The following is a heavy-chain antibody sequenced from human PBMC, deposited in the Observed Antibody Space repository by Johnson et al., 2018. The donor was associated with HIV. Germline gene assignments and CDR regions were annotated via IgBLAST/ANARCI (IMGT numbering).Heavy chain of an antibody. V-gene: IGHV3-30-3*01. CDR2: ISYDGSSK. CDR1: GFTFSSYA. J-gene: IGHJ3*01. D-gene: IGHD6-13*01. Sequence: QVQLVESGGGVVQPGRSLRLSCAASGFTFSSYAMHWVRQAPGKGLEWVAVISYDGSSKYYADSVKGRFTISRDNSKNTLYLQMNSLRVEDTAVYYCARGVTVSWYGQWGEGTMVTVSS. CDR3: ARGVTVSWYGQ.